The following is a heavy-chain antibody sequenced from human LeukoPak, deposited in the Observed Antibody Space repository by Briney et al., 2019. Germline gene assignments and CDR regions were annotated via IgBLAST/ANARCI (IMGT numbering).Heavy chain of an antibody. D-gene: IGHD3-3*01. Sequence: SETLSLTCAVYGGSFSRYYWSWIRQPPGKGLEWIGEINHSGSTNYNPSLKSRVTISVDTSKNQFSLKLSSVTAADTAVYYCARSIWSGYWFGYWGQGTLVTVSS. CDR2: INHSGST. J-gene: IGHJ4*02. CDR3: ARSIWSGYWFGY. CDR1: GGSFSRYY. V-gene: IGHV4-34*01.